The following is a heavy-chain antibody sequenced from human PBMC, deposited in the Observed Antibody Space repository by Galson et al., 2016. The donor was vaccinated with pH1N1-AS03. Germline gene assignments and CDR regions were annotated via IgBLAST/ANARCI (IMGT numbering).Heavy chain of an antibody. D-gene: IGHD6-13*01. CDR2: IRSDGSVK. Sequence: SLRLSCAASGFTFNRYGMHWVRQAPGKGLEWVAFIRSDGSVKYYEDSVKGRFAISRDNSNNTLSLQMNSLRPEDTAVYYCAKTGEYTSSWNPFDYWGQGNLVTVSS. J-gene: IGHJ4*02. V-gene: IGHV3-30*02. CDR1: GFTFNRYG. CDR3: AKTGEYTSSWNPFDY.